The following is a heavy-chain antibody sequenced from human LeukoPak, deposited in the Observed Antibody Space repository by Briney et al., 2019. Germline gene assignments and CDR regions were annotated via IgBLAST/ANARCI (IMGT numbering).Heavy chain of an antibody. Sequence: SETLSLTCAVYGGSFSGYYWSWIRQPPGKGLEWIGSISYSGNTYYNPSLKSRATISVDTSKNQFSLKLSSVTAADTAVYYCARCEYASYYYYYMDVWGKGTTVTVSS. D-gene: IGHD2-8*01. CDR3: ARCEYASYYYYYMDV. V-gene: IGHV4-34*01. CDR1: GGSFSGYY. CDR2: ISYSGNT. J-gene: IGHJ6*03.